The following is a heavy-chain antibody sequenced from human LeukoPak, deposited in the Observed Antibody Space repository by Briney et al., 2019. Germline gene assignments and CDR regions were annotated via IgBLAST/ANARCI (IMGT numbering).Heavy chain of an antibody. V-gene: IGHV3-73*01. CDR3: TSIAARPAPRGY. D-gene: IGHD6-6*01. Sequence: GGSLRLSCAASGFTFSGSAMHWVRQASGKGLEWVSRIRSKANSYATAYAASVKGRFTISRDDSKNTAYLQMNSLKTEDTAVYYCTSIAARPAPRGYWGQGTLVTVSS. J-gene: IGHJ4*02. CDR2: IRSKANSYAT. CDR1: GFTFSGSA.